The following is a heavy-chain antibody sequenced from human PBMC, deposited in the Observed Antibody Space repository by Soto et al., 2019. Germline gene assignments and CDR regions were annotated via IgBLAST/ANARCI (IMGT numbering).Heavy chain of an antibody. CDR2: TYHSGGT. V-gene: IGHV4-30-2*01. Sequence: QLQLQESGSGLVKPSQTLSLTCVVSGDSISSGGYSWNWIRQPPGKGLEWIGHTYHSGGTLYNPYLDSRVTISVDKSKNQFSLRLTSVTAADTAVYYCARDSLSGYYFDYWGQGNLVTVSS. CDR3: ARDSLSGYYFDY. J-gene: IGHJ4*02. D-gene: IGHD3-22*01. CDR1: GDSISSGGYS.